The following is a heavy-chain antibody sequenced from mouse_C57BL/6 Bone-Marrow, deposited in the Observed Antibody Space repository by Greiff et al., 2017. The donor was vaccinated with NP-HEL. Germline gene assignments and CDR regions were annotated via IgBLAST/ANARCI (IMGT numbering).Heavy chain of an antibody. V-gene: IGHV14-4*01. CDR2: IDPENGDT. D-gene: IGHD1-1*01. CDR1: GFNIKDDY. CDR3: TTGGSSYGWYFDV. Sequence: EVHLVESGAELVRPGASVKLSCTASGFNIKDDYMHWVKQRPEQGLEWIGWIDPENGDTEYASKFQGKATITADTSSNTAYLQLSSLTSEDTAVYYCTTGGSSYGWYFDVWGTGTTVTVSS. J-gene: IGHJ1*03.